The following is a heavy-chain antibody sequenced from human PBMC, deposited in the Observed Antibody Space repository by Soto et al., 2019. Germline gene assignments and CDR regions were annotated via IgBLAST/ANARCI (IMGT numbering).Heavy chain of an antibody. CDR1: GGSISSSSYY. CDR2: IYYSGST. Sequence: SETLSLTCTVSGGSISSSSYYWGWIRQPPGKGLEWIGSIYYSGSTYYNPSLKSQVTISVDTSKNQFSLKLSSVTAADTAVYYCARVWRYAFDIWGQGTMVTVSS. J-gene: IGHJ3*02. CDR3: ARVWRYAFDI. D-gene: IGHD2-21*01. V-gene: IGHV4-39*01.